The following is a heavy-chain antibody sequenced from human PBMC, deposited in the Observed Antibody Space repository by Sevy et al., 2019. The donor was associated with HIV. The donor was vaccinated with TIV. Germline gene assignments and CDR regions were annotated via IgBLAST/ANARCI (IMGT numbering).Heavy chain of an antibody. J-gene: IGHJ6*03. V-gene: IGHV3-72*01. CDR1: GFTFSDHY. CDR3: VRGPNCGVGGCQQISPYCLDV. D-gene: IGHD2-15*01. CDR2: IRNRPNSYTT. Sequence: GGSLRLSCAASGFTFSDHYVDWVRQAPGKGLEWVGRIRNRPNSYTTEYAEAVKGRFTISRDDSRNSGYLQMNSLKTEDSAVYYCVRGPNCGVGGCQQISPYCLDVWGKGATVTVSS.